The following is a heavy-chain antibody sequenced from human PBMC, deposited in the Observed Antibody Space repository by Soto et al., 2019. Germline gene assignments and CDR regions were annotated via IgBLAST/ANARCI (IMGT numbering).Heavy chain of an antibody. CDR1: GGSISGGDYY. D-gene: IGHD6-6*01. V-gene: IGHV4-30-4*01. J-gene: IGHJ5*02. CDR3: ARDLGANRIAARSNWFDP. CDR2: IYYSGST. Sequence: SETLSLTCTVSGGSISGGDYYWSWIRQPPGKGLEWIGYIYYSGSTYYNPSLKSRVTISVDTSKNQFSLKLSSVTAADTAVYYCARDLGANRIAARSNWFDPWGQGTLVTVSS.